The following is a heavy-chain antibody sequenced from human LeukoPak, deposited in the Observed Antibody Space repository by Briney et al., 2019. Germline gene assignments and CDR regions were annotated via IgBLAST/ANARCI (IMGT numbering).Heavy chain of an antibody. V-gene: IGHV3-33*06. D-gene: IGHD3-10*01. CDR3: AKGSGNLDY. CDR1: GFTFSSYG. CDR2: IWYDGSNN. Sequence: PGRSLRLSCAASGFTFSSYGMHWVRQAPGKGLEWVAVIWYDGSNNYYADSVKGRFTISRDNSKNTLYLQMNSLRAEDTAVYYCAKGSGNLDYWGQGTLVTVSS. J-gene: IGHJ4*02.